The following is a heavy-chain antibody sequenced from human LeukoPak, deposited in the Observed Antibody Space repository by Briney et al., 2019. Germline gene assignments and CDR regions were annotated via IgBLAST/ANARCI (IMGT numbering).Heavy chain of an antibody. V-gene: IGHV1-2*02. CDR3: ARDYSSGYYDSSGYHWDY. Sequence: GASVKVSCKASGYTFTGYYMHWVRQAPGQGLEWMGWINPNSGGTNYAQKFQGRVTMARDTSISTAYMELSRLRSDDTAVYYCARDYSSGYYDSSGYHWDYWGQGTLVTVSS. CDR2: INPNSGGT. D-gene: IGHD3-22*01. CDR1: GYTFTGYY. J-gene: IGHJ4*02.